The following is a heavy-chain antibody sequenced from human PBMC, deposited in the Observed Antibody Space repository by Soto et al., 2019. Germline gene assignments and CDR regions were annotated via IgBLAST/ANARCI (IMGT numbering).Heavy chain of an antibody. V-gene: IGHV4-39*01. Sequence: SETLSLTCTVSGGSISSSSYYWGWIRQPPGKGLEWIGSIYYSGSTYYNPSLKSRVTISVDTSKNQFSLKLSSVTAADTAVYYCVGGRINYYYYYYMDVWGKGTTVTVSS. D-gene: IGHD3-10*01. J-gene: IGHJ6*03. CDR2: IYYSGST. CDR1: GGSISSSSYY. CDR3: VGGRINYYYYYYMDV.